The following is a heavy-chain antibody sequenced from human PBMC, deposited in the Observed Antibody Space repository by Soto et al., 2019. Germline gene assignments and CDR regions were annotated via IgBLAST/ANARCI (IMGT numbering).Heavy chain of an antibody. D-gene: IGHD6-6*01. CDR1: GLTFRSDW. CDR2: IKEDGSEI. V-gene: IGHV3-7*05. Sequence: PGGSLRLSCAASGLTFRSDWMNWVRQAPGKGLEWVASIKEDGSEIYYVDSVKGRFTISRDNARNSLYLQMNSLRVEDTAVYYCARGRYGSSPERYFYYGLDVWGQRTTVTVSS. J-gene: IGHJ6*02. CDR3: ARGRYGSSPERYFYYGLDV.